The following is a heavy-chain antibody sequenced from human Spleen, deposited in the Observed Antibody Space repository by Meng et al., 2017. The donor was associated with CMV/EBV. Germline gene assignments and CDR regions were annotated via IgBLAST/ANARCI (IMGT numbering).Heavy chain of an antibody. D-gene: IGHD2-15*01. Sequence: GESLKISCAASGFTFSSYGMQWVRQAPGKGLEWVAFIRFDGSKKYYVDSVKGRFTISRDNSKNTLYVQMNSLRAEDTAVYYCAKVSRGSKPWPVVVNVPYFDYWGQGTLVTVSS. J-gene: IGHJ4*02. CDR1: GFTFSSYG. CDR3: AKVSRGSKPWPVVVNVPYFDY. V-gene: IGHV3-30*02. CDR2: IRFDGSKK.